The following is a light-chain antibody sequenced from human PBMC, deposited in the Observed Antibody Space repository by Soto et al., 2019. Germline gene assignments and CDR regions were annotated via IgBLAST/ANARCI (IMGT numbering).Light chain of an antibody. V-gene: IGLV4-69*01. Sequence: SLGASVKLTCTLSSGHSSYAIAWHQQQPEKGPRFLMKLNSDGSHTKGDGIPDRFSGSSSGAERYLTISSLQSEDEADYYCQTWVTGIVVFGAGTKVTVL. J-gene: IGLJ2*01. CDR2: LNSDGSH. CDR1: SGHSSYA. CDR3: QTWVTGIVV.